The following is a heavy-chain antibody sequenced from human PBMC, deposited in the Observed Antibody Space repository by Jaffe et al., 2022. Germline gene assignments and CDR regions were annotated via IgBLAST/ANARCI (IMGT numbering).Heavy chain of an antibody. D-gene: IGHD3-3*01. V-gene: IGHV5-51*03. J-gene: IGHJ6*03. CDR1: GYSFTSYW. CDR2: IYPGDSDT. Sequence: EVQLVQSGAEVKKPGESLKISCKGSGYSFTSYWIGWVRQMPGKGLEWMGIIYPGDSDTRYSPSFQGQVTISADKSISTAYLQWSSLKASDTAMYYCARLPREEPYYDFWSGYTGQHYYYYYMDVWGKGTTVTVSS. CDR3: ARLPREEPYYDFWSGYTGQHYYYYYMDV.